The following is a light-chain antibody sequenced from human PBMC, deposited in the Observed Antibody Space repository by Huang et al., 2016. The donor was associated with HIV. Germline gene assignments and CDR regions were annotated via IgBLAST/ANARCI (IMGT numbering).Light chain of an antibody. J-gene: IGKJ4*01. CDR3: QQRSNWPRT. Sequence: EIVLTQSPATLSLSPGERATLSCRASENIFNYLAWYQQKPGQAPRLLIYDASNRSTGIPARFSGSGSGTDCTLTISSLEPEDFAVYYCQQRSNWPRTFGGGTKVEIK. V-gene: IGKV3-11*01. CDR2: DAS. CDR1: ENIFNY.